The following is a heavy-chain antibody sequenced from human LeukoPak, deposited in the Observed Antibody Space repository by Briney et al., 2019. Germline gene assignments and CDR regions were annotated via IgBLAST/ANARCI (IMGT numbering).Heavy chain of an antibody. CDR3: AKADCSSTTCYDNY. V-gene: IGHV3-21*04. Sequence: PGGSLRLSCAASGFTFSSYSMNWVRQAPGKGLEWVSSISSSSSYIYYADSVKGRFTISRDNSKNTLYLQMNSLRAEDTAVYYCAKADCSSTTCYDNYWGQGTLVTVSS. D-gene: IGHD2-2*01. CDR1: GFTFSSYS. J-gene: IGHJ4*02. CDR2: ISSSSSYI.